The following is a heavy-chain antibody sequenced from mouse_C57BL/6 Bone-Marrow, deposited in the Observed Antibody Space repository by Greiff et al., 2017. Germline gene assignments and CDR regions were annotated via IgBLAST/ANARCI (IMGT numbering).Heavy chain of an antibody. V-gene: IGHV2-2*01. CDR1: GFSLTSYG. J-gene: IGHJ3*01. Sequence: VQLVESGPGLVQPSQSLSITCTVSGFSLTSYGVHWVRQSPGKGLEWLGVIWSGGSTDYNAAFISRLSISKDNSKSQVCFKMNSLQADDTAIYYCARTGFAYWGQGTLVTVSA. CDR3: ARTGFAY. CDR2: IWSGGST.